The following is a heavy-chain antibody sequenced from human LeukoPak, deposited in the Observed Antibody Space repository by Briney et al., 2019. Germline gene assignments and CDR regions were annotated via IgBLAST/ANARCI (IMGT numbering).Heavy chain of an antibody. D-gene: IGHD3-22*01. CDR3: ARSQGITMIVVVNYIDY. Sequence: ASGNVSCKASGYTFTGYYMHWVRQAPGQGLAWMGWINPNSGGTNYAQKFQGRVTMTRDTSISTAYMELSRLRSDDTAVYYCARSQGITMIVVVNYIDYWGQGTLVTVSS. V-gene: IGHV1-2*02. CDR1: GYTFTGYY. CDR2: INPNSGGT. J-gene: IGHJ4*02.